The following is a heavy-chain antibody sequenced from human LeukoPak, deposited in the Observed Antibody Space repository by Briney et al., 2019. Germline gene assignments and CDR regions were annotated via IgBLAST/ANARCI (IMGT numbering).Heavy chain of an antibody. CDR1: GGSISSYY. Sequence: SETLSLTCTVSGGSISSYYWSWIRQPPGKGLEWIGYIYYSGSTNYNPSLKSRVTISVDTSKNQFSLKLSSVTAADTAVYYCARDLGASYYYGSGSYYDPHYYYGMDVWGQGTTVTVSS. CDR2: IYYSGST. V-gene: IGHV4-59*01. J-gene: IGHJ6*02. D-gene: IGHD3-10*01. CDR3: ARDLGASYYYGSGSYYDPHYYYGMDV.